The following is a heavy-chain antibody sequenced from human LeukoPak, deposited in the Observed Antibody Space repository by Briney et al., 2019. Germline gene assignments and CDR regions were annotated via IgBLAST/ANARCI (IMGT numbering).Heavy chain of an antibody. V-gene: IGHV3-73*01. CDR3: TRALGYCSGGSCTGDY. J-gene: IGHJ4*02. CDR1: GFTFSGSA. D-gene: IGHD2-15*01. CDR2: IRSKANSYAT. Sequence: PGGSLRLSXAASGFTFSGSAMHWVRQASGKGMEWVGRIRSKANSYATAYAASVKGRFTISRDDSKNTAYLQMNSLKTEDTAVYYCTRALGYCSGGSCTGDYWGQGTLVTVSS.